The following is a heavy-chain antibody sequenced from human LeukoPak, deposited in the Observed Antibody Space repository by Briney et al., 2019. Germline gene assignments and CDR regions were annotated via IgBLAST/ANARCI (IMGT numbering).Heavy chain of an antibody. V-gene: IGHV3-21*01. CDR1: GFTFSSYS. D-gene: IGHD5-18*01. CDR2: ISSSSSYI. Sequence: GGSLRLSCAASGFTFSSYSMNWVRQAPGKGLEWVSSISSSSSYIYYADSVKGRFTISRDNAKNSLYLQMNSLRAEDTAVYYCARDPREGTAMAYYYYYYYMDVWGKGTTVTVSS. J-gene: IGHJ6*03. CDR3: ARDPREGTAMAYYYYYYYMDV.